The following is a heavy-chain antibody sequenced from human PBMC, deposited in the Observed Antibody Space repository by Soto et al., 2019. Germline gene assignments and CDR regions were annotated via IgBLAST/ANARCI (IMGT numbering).Heavy chain of an antibody. J-gene: IGHJ4*02. V-gene: IGHV1-3*01. CDR2: INAGSGNT. CDR3: ARNIILWYEDLAH. D-gene: IGHD6-13*01. CDR1: GYTFLTYS. Sequence: QVQLVQSGAEVKKPGASVKVSCKTSGYTFLTYSIHWVRQAPGQSLEWMGWINAGSGNTKYSQKFQGRLTIASDTYATTTYMELSSLRPEDTAVYYCARNIILWYEDLAHWGQGTQVTVSS.